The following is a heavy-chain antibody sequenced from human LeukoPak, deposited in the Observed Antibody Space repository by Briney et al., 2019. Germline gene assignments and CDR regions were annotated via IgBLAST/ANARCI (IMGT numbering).Heavy chain of an antibody. CDR3: ARDRGENYDSSGYYDY. CDR1: GFTVSSNY. Sequence: GGSLRLSCAASGFTVSSNYMSWVRQAPGKGLEWVSVIYSGGSTYYADSVKGRFTISRDNSKNTLYLQMNSLRAEDTAVYYCARDRGENYDSSGYYDYWGQGTLVTVSS. D-gene: IGHD3-22*01. CDR2: IYSGGST. J-gene: IGHJ4*02. V-gene: IGHV3-66*01.